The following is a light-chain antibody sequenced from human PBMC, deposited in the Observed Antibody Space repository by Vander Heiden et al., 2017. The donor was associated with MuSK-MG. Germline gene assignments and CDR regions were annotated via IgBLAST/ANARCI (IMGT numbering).Light chain of an antibody. CDR2: DVS. CDR1: CIDVGGYNY. V-gene: IGLV2-14*03. Sequence: QPALTQPASPSGPPRQPTTISLSGTCIDVGGYNYVSWYQQHPGEVPKLIIFDVSNRTSGVSDRFSGSESGNTASLIISGLQAEDEADYYYSSYTKTSLGVVFGGGTKLTVL. CDR3: SSYTKTSLGVV. J-gene: IGLJ2*01.